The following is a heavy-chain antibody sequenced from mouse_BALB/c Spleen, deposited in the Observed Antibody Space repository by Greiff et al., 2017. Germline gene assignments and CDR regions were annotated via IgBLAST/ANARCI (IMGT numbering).Heavy chain of an antibody. D-gene: IGHD2-4*01. CDR2: ISSGGSYT. J-gene: IGHJ4*01. CDR3: ARRGITTVDYYAMDY. Sequence: VQLKQSGGDLVKPGGSLKLSCAASGFTFSSYGMSWVRQTPDKRLEWVATISSGGSYTYYPDSVKGRFTISRDNAKNTLYLQMSSLKSEDTAMYYCARRGITTVDYYAMDYWGQGTSVTVSS. CDR1: GFTFSSYG. V-gene: IGHV5-6*01.